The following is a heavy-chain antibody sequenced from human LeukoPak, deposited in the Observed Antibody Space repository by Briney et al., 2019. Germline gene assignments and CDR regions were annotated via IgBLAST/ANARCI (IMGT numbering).Heavy chain of an antibody. D-gene: IGHD6-19*01. J-gene: IGHJ4*02. V-gene: IGHV3-74*01. CDR2: ICPDGTVT. CDR3: ARGYSSGLHFDY. CDR1: GFTFSTYC. Sequence: PGGSLRLSCAASGFTFSTYCMHWVRQAPGKGPMWVSRICPDGTVTNYADSVKARFIISRDNARNTVYLQMNSLRVEDTAVYYCARGYSSGLHFDYWGQGTLVTVSS.